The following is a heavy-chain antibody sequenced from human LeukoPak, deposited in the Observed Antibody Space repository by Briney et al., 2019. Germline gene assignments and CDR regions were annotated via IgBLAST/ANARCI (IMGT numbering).Heavy chain of an antibody. CDR1: GFTLSSYW. CDR3: ARDRHYDSGSDGFDP. CDR2: LNSDGSST. D-gene: IGHD3-10*01. Sequence: GGSLRLSCAASGFTLSSYWMHWVRQAPGKGLVWVSRLNSDGSSTSYADSVKGRFTISRDNAKNTLYLQMNSLRAEDTAVYYCARDRHYDSGSDGFDPWGQGTLVTVSS. J-gene: IGHJ5*02. V-gene: IGHV3-74*01.